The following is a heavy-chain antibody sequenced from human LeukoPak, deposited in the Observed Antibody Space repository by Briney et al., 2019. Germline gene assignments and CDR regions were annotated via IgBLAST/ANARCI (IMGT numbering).Heavy chain of an antibody. J-gene: IGHJ4*02. V-gene: IGHV3-53*01. CDR2: IYSGGST. CDR3: ASSGSIVATPLDY. D-gene: IGHD5-12*01. CDR1: GFTFSSYA. Sequence: PGGSLRLSCAASGFTFSSYAMSWVRQAPGKGLEWVSVIYSGGSTYYADSVKGRFTISRDNSKNTLYLQMNSLRAEDTAVYYCASSGSIVATPLDYWGQGTLVTVSS.